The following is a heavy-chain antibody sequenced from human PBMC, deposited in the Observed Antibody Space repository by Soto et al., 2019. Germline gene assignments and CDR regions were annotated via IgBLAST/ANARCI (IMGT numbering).Heavy chain of an antibody. CDR1: GGSISSGGYY. CDR2: IYYSGST. J-gene: IGHJ4*02. Sequence: TSETLSLTCTVSGGSISSGGYYWSWIRQHPGKGLEWIGYIYYSGSTYYNPSLKSRVTISVDTSKNQFSLKLSSVTAADTAVYYCARVDCTNGVCYYFDYWGQGTLVTVSS. CDR3: ARVDCTNGVCYYFDY. V-gene: IGHV4-31*03. D-gene: IGHD2-8*01.